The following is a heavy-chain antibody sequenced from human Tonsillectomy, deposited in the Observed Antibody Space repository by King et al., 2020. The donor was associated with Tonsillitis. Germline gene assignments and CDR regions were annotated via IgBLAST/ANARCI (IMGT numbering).Heavy chain of an antibody. J-gene: IGHJ6*03. V-gene: IGHV4-39*01. CDR1: GGSISGTSFL. CDR2: SSDSGST. Sequence: QLQESGPGLVKPSETLSLTCTVSGGSISGTSFLWAWIRQPPGKGLEWIGSSSDSGSTDYNPSLRIRVTVSVDTSKKKCYLNLCSVTAADTAFYYCARTYCSCGSCYFYYYSMDVWGKGTTVTVSS. D-gene: IGHD2-15*01. CDR3: ARTYCSCGSCYFYYYSMDV.